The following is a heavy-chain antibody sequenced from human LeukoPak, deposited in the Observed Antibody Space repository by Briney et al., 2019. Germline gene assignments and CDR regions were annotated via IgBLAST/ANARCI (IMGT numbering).Heavy chain of an antibody. D-gene: IGHD3-16*01. J-gene: IGHJ4*02. Sequence: GGSLRLSCAASGFTFSSYAMNWVRQAPGKGLEWVAVISYDGSNKYYADSVKGRFTISRDNSKNTPYLQMNSLRAEDTAVYYCAGTPWGGFDYWGQGTLVTVSS. CDR2: ISYDGSNK. V-gene: IGHV3-30-3*01. CDR3: AGTPWGGFDY. CDR1: GFTFSSYA.